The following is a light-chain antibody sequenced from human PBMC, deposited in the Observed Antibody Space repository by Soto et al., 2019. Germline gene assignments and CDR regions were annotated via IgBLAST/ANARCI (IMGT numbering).Light chain of an antibody. J-gene: IGKJ4*01. CDR1: ESVSSN. V-gene: IGKV3-15*01. Sequence: EIVMTQSPATLSVSPGERATLSCRASESVSSNLAWYQLKPGQAPRVLIYGASTRATGIPARFSGSGSGTEFTLTISNLQSEDFAVYYCQQYNQWPPLTFGGGTKVDIK. CDR2: GAS. CDR3: QQYNQWPPLT.